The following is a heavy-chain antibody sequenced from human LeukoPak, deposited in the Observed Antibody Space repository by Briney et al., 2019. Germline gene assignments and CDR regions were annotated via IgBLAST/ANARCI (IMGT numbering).Heavy chain of an antibody. Sequence: KSGGSLRLSCAASGFTFSDYYMSWIRQAPGKGLEWVSYISSSGSTMYYADSVKGRFTISRDNAKNSLYLQMNSLRAEDTAVYYCARVKYSYGYSFDNWGQGAWSPSPQ. V-gene: IGHV3-11*01. CDR2: ISSSGSTM. CDR3: ARVKYSYGYSFDN. CDR1: GFTFSDYY. D-gene: IGHD5-18*01. J-gene: IGHJ4*02.